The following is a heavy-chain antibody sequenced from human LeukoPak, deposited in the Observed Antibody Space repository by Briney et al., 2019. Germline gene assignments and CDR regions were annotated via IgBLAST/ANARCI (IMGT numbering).Heavy chain of an antibody. CDR1: GGSIGSCY. J-gene: IGHJ4*02. CDR3: ARGVQPLDY. Sequence: SETLPLTCTVSGGSIGSCYWSWIRQPPGKGLEWIGYIYYSGSTNYNPSLKSRVTISVDTSKNQFSLKLSSVTAADTAVYYCARGVQPLDYWGQGTLVTVSS. V-gene: IGHV4-59*01. CDR2: IYYSGST.